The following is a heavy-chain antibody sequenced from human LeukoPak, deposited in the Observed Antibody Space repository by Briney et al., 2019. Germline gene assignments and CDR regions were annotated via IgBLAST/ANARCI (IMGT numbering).Heavy chain of an antibody. D-gene: IGHD2-2*01. CDR3: ARDIVVVPAAIGRSGFDY. V-gene: IGHV3-7*01. Sequence: GGSLRLSCAASGFTFSSYWMSWVRQAPGKGLEWVANIKQDGSEKYYVDSVKGRFTISRDNSKNTLYLQMNSLRAEDTAVYYCARDIVVVPAAIGRSGFDYWGQGTLVTVSS. CDR1: GFTFSSYW. CDR2: IKQDGSEK. J-gene: IGHJ4*02.